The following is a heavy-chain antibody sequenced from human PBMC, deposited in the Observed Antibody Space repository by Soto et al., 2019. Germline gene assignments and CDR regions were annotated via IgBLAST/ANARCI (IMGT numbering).Heavy chain of an antibody. J-gene: IGHJ3*02. CDR3: ASSSSSWYASARENAFDI. CDR2: FYYSGST. Sequence: SETLSLTCTVSGGSISSGGYYWSWIRQHPGKGLEWIGYFYYSGSTYYNPSLKSRVTISVDTSKNQFSLKLSSVTAADTAVYYCASSSSSWYASARENAFDIWGQGTMVTVSS. CDR1: GGSISSGGYY. D-gene: IGHD6-13*01. V-gene: IGHV4-31*03.